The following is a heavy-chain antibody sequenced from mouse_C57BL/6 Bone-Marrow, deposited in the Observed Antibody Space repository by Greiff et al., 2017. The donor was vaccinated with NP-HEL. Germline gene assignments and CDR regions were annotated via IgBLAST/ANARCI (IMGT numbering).Heavy chain of an antibody. CDR1: GFTFSDYY. CDR3: ARHYYYGSSAWAMDY. J-gene: IGHJ4*01. V-gene: IGHV5-12*01. Sequence: EVQLVESGGGLVQPGGSLKLSCAASGFTFSDYYMYWVRQTPEKRLEWVAYISNGGGSTYYPDTVKGRFTISRDNAKNTLYLQMSRLTSEDTAMYYCARHYYYGSSAWAMDYWGQGTTVTVSS. D-gene: IGHD1-1*01. CDR2: ISNGGGST.